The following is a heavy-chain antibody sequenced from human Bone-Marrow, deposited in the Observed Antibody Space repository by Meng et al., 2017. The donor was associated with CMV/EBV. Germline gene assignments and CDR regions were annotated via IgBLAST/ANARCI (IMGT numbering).Heavy chain of an antibody. J-gene: IGHJ6*02. D-gene: IGHD4-23*01. V-gene: IGHV3-30*02. CDR1: GFMFTNYG. CDR3: ARSYPNFYYSMDV. CDR2: IQFDDSYK. Sequence: GESLKISCAASGFMFTNYGMHWVRQAPGKGLEWVAFIQFDDSYKYYAESVKGRFTISRDNSKNTLYLQMNSLRAEDTAVFYCARSYPNFYYSMDVWGRGTTVTVSS.